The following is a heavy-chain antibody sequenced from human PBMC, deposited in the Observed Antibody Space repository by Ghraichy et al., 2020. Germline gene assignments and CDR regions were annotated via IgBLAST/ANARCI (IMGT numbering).Heavy chain of an antibody. V-gene: IGHV1-18*01. CDR2: ISSYTGNT. CDR3: ATESFP. J-gene: IGHJ4*02. CDR1: GYSFSNYD. Sequence: ASVKVSCRTSGYSFSNYDISWVRQAPGHGLEWMGWISSYTGNTEFSQRFQGRLILTTDTSSNTAYMELMNLRSDVTAVYYCATESFPWGQGTLVTVSS. D-gene: IGHD3-3*02.